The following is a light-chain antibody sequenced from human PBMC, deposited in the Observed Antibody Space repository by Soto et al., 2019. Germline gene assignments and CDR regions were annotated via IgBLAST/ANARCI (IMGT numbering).Light chain of an antibody. Sequence: DIVLTQSPDSLAVSLGERATINCKSSQSVLYSSNNKNYLAWYQQKPGQPPKLLIYWASTRESGVPDRFSGSGSGTDFTLTIRSLQAEDVAVYYCQQYYSTSDTFRQGTKLEIK. V-gene: IGKV4-1*01. CDR2: WAS. CDR1: QSVLYSSNNKNY. CDR3: QQYYSTSDT. J-gene: IGKJ2*01.